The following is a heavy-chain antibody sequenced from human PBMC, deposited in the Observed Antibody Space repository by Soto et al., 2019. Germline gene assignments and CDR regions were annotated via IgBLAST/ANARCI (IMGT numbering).Heavy chain of an antibody. CDR1: GFTFSSYS. Sequence: GGSLILSCAASGFTFSSYSMNWVRQAPGKGLEWVSSISSSSSYIYYADSVKGRFTISRDNAKNSLYLQMNSLRAEDTAVYYCARDPSRIFYYGSGAYDYWGQGTLVTVSS. V-gene: IGHV3-21*01. D-gene: IGHD3-10*01. CDR3: ARDPSRIFYYGSGAYDY. J-gene: IGHJ4*02. CDR2: ISSSSSYI.